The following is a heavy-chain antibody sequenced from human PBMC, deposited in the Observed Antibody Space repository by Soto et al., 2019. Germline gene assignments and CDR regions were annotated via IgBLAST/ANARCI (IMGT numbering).Heavy chain of an antibody. V-gene: IGHV3-23*01. D-gene: IGHD3-3*01. J-gene: IGHJ6*02. CDR2: ISGSGSST. CDR3: AKAGWMTIFGVVSKDGMDV. CDR1: GFTFTNYA. Sequence: GGSLRLSCAASGFTFTNYAMNWVRQAPGKGLEWVSVISGSGSSTYYADSVKGRFTISRDNSKSTVYLQMNSLRAEDTAVYYCAKAGWMTIFGVVSKDGMDVWGQGTTVTVSS.